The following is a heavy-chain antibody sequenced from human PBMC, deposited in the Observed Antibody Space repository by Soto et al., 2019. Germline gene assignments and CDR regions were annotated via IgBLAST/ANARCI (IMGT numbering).Heavy chain of an antibody. CDR3: ARRTPIVGLFDI. Sequence: PSETLSLTCAVSGGSFSGYYWRWIRQPPGKGLEWIGDINHSGGTNYNPSLKSRVTISLDTSKNQFSLKLSSVTAADTAIYYCARRTPIVGLFDIWGQGTKVTVSS. D-gene: IGHD3-16*02. J-gene: IGHJ3*02. V-gene: IGHV4-34*01. CDR1: GGSFSGYY. CDR2: INHSGGT.